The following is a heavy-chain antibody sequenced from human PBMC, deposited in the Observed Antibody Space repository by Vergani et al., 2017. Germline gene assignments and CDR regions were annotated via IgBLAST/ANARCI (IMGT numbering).Heavy chain of an antibody. CDR3: ARDLPPNYYGMDV. CDR2: ISSSSSYT. J-gene: IGHJ6*02. V-gene: IGHV3-11*05. Sequence: VQLVESGGGLVKPGGSLRLSCAASGFTFSDYYMSWIRQAPGKGLEWVSYISSSSSYTNYADSVKGRFTISRDNSKNTLYLQMNSLRAEDTAVYYCARDLPPNYYGMDVWGQGTTVTVSS. CDR1: GFTFSDYY.